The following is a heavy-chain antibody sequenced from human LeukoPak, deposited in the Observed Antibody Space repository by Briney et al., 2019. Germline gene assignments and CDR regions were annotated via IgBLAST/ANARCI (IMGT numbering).Heavy chain of an antibody. CDR2: INPSSSAI. CDR3: ARAAYSSSPDY. D-gene: IGHD6-13*01. Sequence: GGSLRLSCAASGFTFSSYSMNWVRQSPGKGRECVSYINPSSSAIYYAHSVKGRFTISRDNATNSPYLQMCSLRDEDTAMYYCARAAYSSSPDYWGQGTLVTVSS. V-gene: IGHV3-48*02. CDR1: GFTFSSYS. J-gene: IGHJ4*02.